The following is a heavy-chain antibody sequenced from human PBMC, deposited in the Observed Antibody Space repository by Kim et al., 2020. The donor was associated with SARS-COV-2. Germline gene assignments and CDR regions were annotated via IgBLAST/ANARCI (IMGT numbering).Heavy chain of an antibody. CDR3: ASASHYYGSVSSYYYFG. Sequence: GGSLRLSCAASGFTFSSYSMHWVRQAPGKGLEWVSYISSSSSGIYSADTAKGRFTITSDNDKTSLSLQMHIMRAEATDVSYCASASHYYGSVSSYYYFG. J-gene: IGHJ6*01. D-gene: IGHD3-10*01. V-gene: IGHV3-48*04. CDR2: ISSSSSGI. CDR1: GFTFSSYS.